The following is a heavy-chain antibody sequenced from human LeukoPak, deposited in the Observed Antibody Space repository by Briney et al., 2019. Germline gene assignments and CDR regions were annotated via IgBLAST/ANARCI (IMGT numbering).Heavy chain of an antibody. D-gene: IGHD1-1*01. CDR1: GFTFSSYA. CDR2: ISGSGGST. J-gene: IGHJ4*02. V-gene: IGHV3-23*01. CDR3: ACGDGTTWGPFDY. Sequence: GGSLRLSCAASGFTFSSYAMSWVRQAPGKGLEWVSAISGSGGSTYYADSVKGRFTISRDNSKNTLYVQMNSLRAEDTAVYYCACGDGTTWGPFDYWGQGTLVTVSS.